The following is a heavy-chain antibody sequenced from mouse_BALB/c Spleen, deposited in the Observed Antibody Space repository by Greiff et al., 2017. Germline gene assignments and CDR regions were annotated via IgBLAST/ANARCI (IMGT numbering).Heavy chain of an antibody. CDR1: GFTFSSFG. CDR2: ISSGSSTI. D-gene: IGHD3-1*01. J-gene: IGHJ1*01. CDR3: ARSGVPYWYFDV. V-gene: IGHV5-17*02. Sequence: EVMVVESGGGLVQPGGSRKLSCAASGFTFSSFGMHWVRQAPEKGLEWVAYISSGSSTIYYADTVKGRFTISRDNPKNTLFLQMTSLRSEDTAMYYCARSGVPYWYFDVWGAGTTVTVSA.